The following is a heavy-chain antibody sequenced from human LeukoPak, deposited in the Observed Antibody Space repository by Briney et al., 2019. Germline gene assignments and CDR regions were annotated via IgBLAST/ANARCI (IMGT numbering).Heavy chain of an antibody. V-gene: IGHV4-34*01. J-gene: IGHJ4*02. CDR2: INHSGST. D-gene: IGHD1-26*01. CDR1: GGSFSGYY. CDR3: ARLGAPKDFDY. Sequence: SETLSLTCAVYGGSFSGYYWSWIRQPPGKGLEWIGEINHSGSTNYNPSLKSRVTISVDTSKNQFSLKLSSVTAADTAVYYCARLGAPKDFDYWGQGTLVTVSS.